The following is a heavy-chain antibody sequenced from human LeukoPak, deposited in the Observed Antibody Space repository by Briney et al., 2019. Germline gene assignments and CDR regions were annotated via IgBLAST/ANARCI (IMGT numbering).Heavy chain of an antibody. CDR1: GFTFSSYA. V-gene: IGHV3-30-3*01. Sequence: GGSLRLSCAASGFTFSSYAMHWVRQAPGKGLEWVAVISYDGSNKYYADSVKGRFTISRGNSKNTLYLQMNSLRAEDTAVYYCARERRKWLGKKEGYFDYWGQGTLVTVSS. CDR3: ARERRKWLGKKEGYFDY. J-gene: IGHJ4*02. CDR2: ISYDGSNK. D-gene: IGHD6-19*01.